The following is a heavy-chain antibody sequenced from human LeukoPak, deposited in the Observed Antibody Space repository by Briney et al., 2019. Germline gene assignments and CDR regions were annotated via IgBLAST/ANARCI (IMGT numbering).Heavy chain of an antibody. CDR1: GGSFSGYY. D-gene: IGHD6-19*01. CDR3: ARWIAVALDAFDI. J-gene: IGHJ3*02. CDR2: INHSGST. Sequence: SETLSLTCAVYGGSFSGYYWSWIHQPPGKGLEWIGEINHSGSTNYNPSLKSRVTISVDTSKNQFSLKLSSVTAAHTAVYYCARWIAVALDAFDIWGQGTMVTVSS. V-gene: IGHV4-34*01.